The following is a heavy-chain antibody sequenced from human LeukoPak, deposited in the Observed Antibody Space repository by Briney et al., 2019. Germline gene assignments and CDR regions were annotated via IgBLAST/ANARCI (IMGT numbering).Heavy chain of an antibody. CDR1: GGSISSGGYY. J-gene: IGHJ4*02. CDR3: ARGIYRVRGLVGGFDY. Sequence: SETLSLTCTVSGGSISSGGYYWSWIRQPPGKGLEWIGYMYYSGSTYYTPSLKSRITISIDTSKNQFSLELSSVTAADTAAYYCARGIYRVRGLVGGFDYWGQGTLVPVSS. D-gene: IGHD3-10*01. CDR2: MYYSGST. V-gene: IGHV4-31*03.